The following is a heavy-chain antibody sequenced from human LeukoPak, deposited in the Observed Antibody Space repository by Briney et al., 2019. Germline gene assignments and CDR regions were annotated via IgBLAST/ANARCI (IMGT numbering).Heavy chain of an antibody. D-gene: IGHD1-26*01. Sequence: SETLSLTCTVSGGSISSYYWSWIRQPPGKGLEWIGYIYYSGSTNYNPSLKTRVTISVDTSKNQFSLKLSSVTAADTAVYYCARVKWELLQWFDPWGQGTLVTVSS. CDR3: ARVKWELLQWFDP. CDR2: IYYSGST. J-gene: IGHJ5*02. V-gene: IGHV4-59*12. CDR1: GGSISSYY.